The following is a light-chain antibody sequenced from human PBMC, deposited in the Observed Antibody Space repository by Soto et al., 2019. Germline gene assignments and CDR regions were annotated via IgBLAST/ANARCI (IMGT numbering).Light chain of an antibody. J-gene: IGKJ3*01. V-gene: IGKV3-20*01. CDR3: HQYGSTPFT. CDR1: QSVSTNY. CDR2: GAS. Sequence: EIVLTQSPGTLSLSPGDRATLSCRASQSVSTNYLAWYHQKLGQAPRLLIYGASSRATGIPDRFSGNGSGTDCTLTISRLEPEDFAVYYCHQYGSTPFTFGPGTKVDIK.